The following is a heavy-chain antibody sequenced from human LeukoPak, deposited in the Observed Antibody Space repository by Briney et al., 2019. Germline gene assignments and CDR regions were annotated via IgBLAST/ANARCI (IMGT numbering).Heavy chain of an antibody. J-gene: IGHJ4*02. CDR2: IYSGGST. D-gene: IGHD5-12*01. Sequence: GGSLRLSCAASGFTVSSNYMNWDRQAPGKGLEWVSGIYSGGSTYYADSVKGRFTISRDNSKNTLFLQMNSLRAEDTAVYYCARISAYDDYWGQGTLVTVSS. V-gene: IGHV3-53*01. CDR1: GFTVSSNY. CDR3: ARISAYDDY.